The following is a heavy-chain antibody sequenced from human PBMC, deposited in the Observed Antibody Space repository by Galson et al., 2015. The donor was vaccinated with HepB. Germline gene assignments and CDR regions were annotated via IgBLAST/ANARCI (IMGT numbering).Heavy chain of an antibody. CDR2: IWYDGSNK. CDR1: GFTFSSYG. CDR3: ARSKSPTAAYGMDV. V-gene: IGHV3-33*01. Sequence: SLRLSCAASGFTFSSYGMHWVRQAPGKGLEWVAVIWYDGSNKYYADSVKGRFTISRDNSKNTLYLQMNSLRAEDTAVYYCARSKSPTAAYGMDVWGQGTTVTVSS. J-gene: IGHJ6*02.